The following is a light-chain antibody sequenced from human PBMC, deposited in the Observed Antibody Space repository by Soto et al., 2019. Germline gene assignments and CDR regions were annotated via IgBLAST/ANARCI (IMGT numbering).Light chain of an antibody. J-gene: IGKJ4*01. CDR2: DAS. CDR3: QQRSNWPLT. V-gene: IGKV3-11*01. Sequence: EIVLTQSPATLSLSPGERATLSCRASQSVSSYLAWYQQKPGQAPRLLIYDASNRATGSPARFSGSGSGTDFTLTISSLETEYWAVSYGQQRSNWPLTFGGGTKVEIK. CDR1: QSVSSY.